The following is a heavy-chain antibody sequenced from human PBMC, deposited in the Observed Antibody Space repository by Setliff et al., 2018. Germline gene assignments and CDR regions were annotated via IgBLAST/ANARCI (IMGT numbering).Heavy chain of an antibody. Sequence: GESLKISCQASGYSFSNYWIAWVRQMPGKGLEWMGIIFPGDSETKYSPSFQGQVTISADKSTITAHLQWSSLKASDTATYYCATNGYSGYDHAFDIWGQGTLVTVSS. CDR3: ATNGYSGYDHAFDI. J-gene: IGHJ3*02. D-gene: IGHD5-12*01. CDR2: IFPGDSET. V-gene: IGHV5-51*01. CDR1: GYSFSNYW.